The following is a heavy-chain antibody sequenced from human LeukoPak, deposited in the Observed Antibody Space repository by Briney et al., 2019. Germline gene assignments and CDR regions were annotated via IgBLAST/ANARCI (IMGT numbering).Heavy chain of an antibody. CDR1: GFAFSSYG. D-gene: IGHD1/OR15-1a*01. J-gene: IGHJ6*03. CDR2: IRTDGTIT. CDR3: AREGTGSYMDV. Sequence: GGSLGLSCAASGFAFSSYGIYWVRQAPGKGLVWVSRIRTDGTITTYADSVKGRFSISRDNAKNTLYLQVNSLRVEDTAVYYCAREGTGSYMDVWGKGTTVTVSS. V-gene: IGHV3-74*03.